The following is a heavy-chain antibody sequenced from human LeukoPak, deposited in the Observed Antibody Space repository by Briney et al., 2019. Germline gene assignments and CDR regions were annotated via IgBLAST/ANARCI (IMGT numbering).Heavy chain of an antibody. CDR2: IYSGDSA. Sequence: GGSLRLSCAASGFTFSNYAMSWVRQAPGKGLDWVSIIYSGDSANYAVSGKGRFTISSDNSKNTLYLQMNSLRAEDTAVYYCAMYHDDYSHDYWGLGTLVTVSS. CDR1: GFTFSNYA. J-gene: IGHJ4*02. V-gene: IGHV3-66*01. D-gene: IGHD4-17*01. CDR3: AMYHDDYSHDY.